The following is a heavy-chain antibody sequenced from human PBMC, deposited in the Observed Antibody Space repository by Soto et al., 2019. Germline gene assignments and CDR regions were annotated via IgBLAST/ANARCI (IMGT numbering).Heavy chain of an antibody. CDR1: GFTVSNSG. J-gene: IGHJ4*02. CDR3: TKDSGWESWY. CDR2: LSEGGDKT. D-gene: IGHD3-16*01. Sequence: DVQLLESGGDLVQPGGSLRLSCAASGFTVSNSGMSWVRQAPGKGLEWVSGLSEGGDKTYYADSVKGRFTISRDNAKNILYLQMTRLRVEDTAVYFCTKDSGWESWYWGQGALVTVSS. V-gene: IGHV3-23*01.